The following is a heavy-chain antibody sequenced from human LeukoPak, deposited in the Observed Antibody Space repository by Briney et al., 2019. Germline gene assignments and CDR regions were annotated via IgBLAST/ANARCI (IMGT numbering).Heavy chain of an antibody. Sequence: ASVKVSCKASGYTFTSYAMHWVRQAPGQRLEWIGWINAGNGNTKYSQKFQGRVTITRDTSASTAYMELSSLRSEDTAVYYCARGYYGSGSYDHWFDPWGQGTLVTVSS. J-gene: IGHJ5*02. D-gene: IGHD3-10*01. CDR1: GYTFTSYA. CDR2: INAGNGNT. V-gene: IGHV1-3*01. CDR3: ARGYYGSGSYDHWFDP.